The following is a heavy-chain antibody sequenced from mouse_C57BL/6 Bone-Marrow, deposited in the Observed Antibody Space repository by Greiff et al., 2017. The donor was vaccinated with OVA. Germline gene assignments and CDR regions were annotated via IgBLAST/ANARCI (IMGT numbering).Heavy chain of an antibody. J-gene: IGHJ3*01. CDR3: AKLPIYYGNYGFAY. CDR2: ILPGSGST. Sequence: QVQLQQSGAELMKPGASVKLSCKATGYTFTGYWIEWVKQRPGHGLEWIGEILPGSGSTNYNEKFKGKATFTADTSSNTAYMQLSSLTSEDSAVYYCAKLPIYYGNYGFAYWGQGTLVTVSA. V-gene: IGHV1-9*01. CDR1: GYTFTGYW. D-gene: IGHD2-1*01.